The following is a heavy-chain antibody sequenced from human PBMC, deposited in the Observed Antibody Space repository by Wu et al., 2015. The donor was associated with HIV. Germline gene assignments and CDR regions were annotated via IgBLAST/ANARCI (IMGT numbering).Heavy chain of an antibody. V-gene: IGHV1-46*03. CDR3: ARDRLGYCSSTSCLTFDY. CDR1: GYTFTSYY. J-gene: IGHJ4*02. Sequence: QVQLVQSGAEVKKPGASVKVSCKASGYTFTSYYMHWVRQAPGQGLEWMGIINPSGGSTSYAQKFQGRVTMTRDTSTSTVYMELSSLRSEDTAVYYCARDRLGYCSSTSCLTFDYWGQGTLVTVSS. CDR2: INPSGGST. D-gene: IGHD2-2*01.